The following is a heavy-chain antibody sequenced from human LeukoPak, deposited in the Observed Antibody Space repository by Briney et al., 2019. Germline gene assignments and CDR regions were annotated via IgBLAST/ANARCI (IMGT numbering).Heavy chain of an antibody. J-gene: IGHJ4*02. D-gene: IGHD3-16*01. V-gene: IGHV4-39*07. CDR2: IYYTGST. CDR3: ARDKRGDDYVWGSHFDY. Sequence: TASETLSLTCSVSGGSISSSGYYWDWIRQPPGKGLEWIGSIYYTGSTNYNPSLKSRVTISVDTSKNQFSLKLSSVTAADTAVYYCARDKRGDDYVWGSHFDYWGQGTLVTVSS. CDR1: GGSISSSGYY.